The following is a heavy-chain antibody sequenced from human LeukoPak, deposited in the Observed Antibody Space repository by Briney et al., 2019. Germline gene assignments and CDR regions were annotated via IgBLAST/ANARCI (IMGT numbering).Heavy chain of an antibody. CDR2: INAGNGNI. Sequence: GASVKVSCKASGHTSTTYAIHWVRQAPGQGLEWMGWINAGNGNIKYSQKLLGRVTITGDTSASTAYMELSSLRSEDTAVYYCARGYCSSTSCYMDVWGQGTTVT. CDR3: ARGYCSSTSCYMDV. D-gene: IGHD2-2*01. J-gene: IGHJ6*02. CDR1: GHTSTTYA. V-gene: IGHV1-3*01.